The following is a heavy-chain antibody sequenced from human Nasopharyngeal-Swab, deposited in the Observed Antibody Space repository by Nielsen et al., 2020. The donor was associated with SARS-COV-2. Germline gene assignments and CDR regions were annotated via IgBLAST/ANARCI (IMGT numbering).Heavy chain of an antibody. CDR2: ISASGGST. J-gene: IGHJ4*02. CDR3: ARRGRDRFDANGYYYGRYFDY. CDR1: GFTFSNYA. D-gene: IGHD3-22*01. V-gene: IGHV3-23*01. Sequence: GGSLRLSCAASGFTFSNYAMGWVRQAPGKGLEWVSAISASGGSTFFADSVKGRFTIYRDNSKNTLFLQVNSLRGEDTAIYYCARRGRDRFDANGYYYGRYFDYWGQGTLVTVSS.